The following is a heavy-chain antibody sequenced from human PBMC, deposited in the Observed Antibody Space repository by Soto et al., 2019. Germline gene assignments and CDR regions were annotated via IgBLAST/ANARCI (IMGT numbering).Heavy chain of an antibody. CDR3: ARDGGVVVVTDPFDY. J-gene: IGHJ4*02. Sequence: ASVKVSCKASGYTFTSYAMHWVRQAPGQRLEWMGWINAGNGNTKYSQKFQGRVTITRDTSASTAYMELSSLRSEDTAVYYCARDGGVVVVTDPFDYWGQGTLVTVYS. CDR2: INAGNGNT. D-gene: IGHD2-21*02. CDR1: GYTFTSYA. V-gene: IGHV1-3*01.